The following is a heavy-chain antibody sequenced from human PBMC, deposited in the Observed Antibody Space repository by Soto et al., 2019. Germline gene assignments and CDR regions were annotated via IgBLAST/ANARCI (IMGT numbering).Heavy chain of an antibody. CDR2: IYHTGST. CDR3: ARGGRGSGLYFLYYFDL. Sequence: LSLTCSVSAGSLSNYYWTWIRQSPGKGLEWIGEIYHTGSTKYNPSLKSRVAISVDMSKNQFSLTLSSVTPADTAVYYCARGGRGSGLYFLYYFDLWGQGTLVTVSS. J-gene: IGHJ4*02. V-gene: IGHV4-59*01. D-gene: IGHD3-16*01. CDR1: AGSLSNYY.